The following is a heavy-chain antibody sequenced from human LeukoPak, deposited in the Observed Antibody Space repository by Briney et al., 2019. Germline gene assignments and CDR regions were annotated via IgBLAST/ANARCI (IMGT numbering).Heavy chain of an antibody. V-gene: IGHV4-34*01. CDR2: ISHSGST. D-gene: IGHD5-12*01. J-gene: IGHJ4*02. CDR1: GGSFSGYY. Sequence: SETLSLTCAVYGGSFSGYYWSWIRQPPGMGLEWIGEISHSGSTNYNPSLKSRVTMSLDTSEDQFSLKLSSVTAADTAVYYCARDPRSYTGYDETFDYWGQGTLVTVSS. CDR3: ARDPRSYTGYDETFDY.